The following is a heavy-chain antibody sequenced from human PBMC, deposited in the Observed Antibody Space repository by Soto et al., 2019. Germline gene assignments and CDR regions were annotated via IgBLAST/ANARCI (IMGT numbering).Heavy chain of an antibody. V-gene: IGHV1-69*08. D-gene: IGHD3-9*01. CDR3: ARDNRRYFDRGWFDP. CDR1: GGTFSSYT. Sequence: QVQLVQSGAEVKKPGSSVKVSCKASGGTFSSYTISWVRQAPGQGLEWMGRIIPILGIANYAQKFQGRVTITADKSTSTAYMELSSLRSEDTAVYYCARDNRRYFDRGWFDPWGQGTLVTVSS. CDR2: IIPILGIA. J-gene: IGHJ5*02.